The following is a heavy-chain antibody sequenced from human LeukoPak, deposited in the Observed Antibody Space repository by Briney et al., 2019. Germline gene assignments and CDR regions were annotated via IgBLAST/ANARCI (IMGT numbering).Heavy chain of an antibody. V-gene: IGHV3-74*01. Sequence: GGSLRLSCAASGFSFNNYYMHWVRQPPGKGLVWVSHINSDGSITSYADSVKGRFTISRDNAKNTLYLQMNSLRAEDTAVYYCARDAVDTANAVWGQGTTVTVSS. CDR2: INSDGSIT. J-gene: IGHJ6*02. CDR1: GFSFNNYY. D-gene: IGHD5-18*01. CDR3: ARDAVDTANAV.